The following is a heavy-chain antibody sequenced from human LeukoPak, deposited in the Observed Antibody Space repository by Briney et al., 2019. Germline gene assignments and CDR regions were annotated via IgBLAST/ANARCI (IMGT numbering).Heavy chain of an antibody. V-gene: IGHV3-23*01. J-gene: IGHJ4*02. CDR2: FSGSGGIT. D-gene: IGHD1-14*01. Sequence: GGSLDLSCVASGFPFSRFAMNGARRAPGRGLEGVSIFSGSGGITNSADSVKGRFTISRDNSKNTVYLEMNSLRAEDTAVYYCATEGFDNWGQGTLVSVSS. CDR3: ATEGFDN. CDR1: GFPFSRFA.